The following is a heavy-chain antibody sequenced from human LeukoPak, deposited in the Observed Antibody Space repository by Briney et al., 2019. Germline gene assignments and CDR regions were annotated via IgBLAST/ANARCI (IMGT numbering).Heavy chain of an antibody. V-gene: IGHV3-74*01. Sequence: GGSLRLSCAASGFTFSSYWMHWVRQAPGKGLVWVSRIKSDGSSTNYADSVKGRFTISRDNAKNTLYLQMNSLRAEDTAVYYCARDNYRDWYFDLWGRGTLVTVSS. CDR2: IKSDGSST. CDR3: ARDNYRDWYFDL. CDR1: GFTFSSYW. J-gene: IGHJ2*01. D-gene: IGHD4-11*01.